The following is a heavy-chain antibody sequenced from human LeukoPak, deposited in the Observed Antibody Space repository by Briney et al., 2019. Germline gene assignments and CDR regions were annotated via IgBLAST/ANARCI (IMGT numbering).Heavy chain of an antibody. V-gene: IGHV4-39*07. D-gene: IGHD3-9*01. CDR1: GGSISSSCYY. CDR2: IYYSGST. J-gene: IGHJ6*02. CDR3: ARDYDILTGYPSPYYYYGMDV. Sequence: PSETPSLPCTVSGGSISSSCYYRGWIRQPPGKGLEWIGGIYYSGSTYYNPSLKSRVTISVDTSKNQFSLKLSSVTAADTAVYYCARDYDILTGYPSPYYYYGMDVWGQGTTVTVSS.